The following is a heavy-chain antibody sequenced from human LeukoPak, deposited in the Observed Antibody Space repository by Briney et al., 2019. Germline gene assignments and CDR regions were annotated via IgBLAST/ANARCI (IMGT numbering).Heavy chain of an antibody. CDR2: IYHSGST. CDR1: GGSISSGGYY. CDR3: ATGTTGTTRRYYYYYYMDV. Sequence: SQTLSLTCTVSGGSISSGGYYWSWIRQPPGKGLEWIGYIYHSGSTYYNPSLKSRVTISVDRSKNQFSLKLSSVTAADTAVYYCATGTTGTTRRYYYYYYMDVWGKGTTVTVSS. J-gene: IGHJ6*03. D-gene: IGHD1-1*01. V-gene: IGHV4-30-2*01.